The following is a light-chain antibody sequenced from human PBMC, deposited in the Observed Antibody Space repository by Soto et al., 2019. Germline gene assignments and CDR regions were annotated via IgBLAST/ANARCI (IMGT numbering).Light chain of an antibody. J-gene: IGLJ2*01. CDR3: QSYDSSLSGSV. V-gene: IGLV1-40*01. CDR1: SSNIGAGYD. CDR2: GNS. Sequence: QLVLTQPPSVSGAPGQRVTISCTGSSSNIGAGYDVHWSQQLPGTAPKLLIYGNSNRPSGVPDRFSGSKSGTSASLAITGLQAEDEADYYCQSYDSSLSGSVFGGGTKLTVL.